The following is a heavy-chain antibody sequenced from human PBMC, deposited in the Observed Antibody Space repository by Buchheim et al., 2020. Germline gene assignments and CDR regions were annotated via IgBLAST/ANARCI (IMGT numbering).Heavy chain of an antibody. D-gene: IGHD5-12*01. CDR2: IDWDDDK. Sequence: QVTLKESGPALVKSTQTLTLTCTFSGFSFSTGEMRVSWIRQTPGKALEWLARIDWDDDKFFNTYLKTRLTISKDTSKNQVVLTLTNVDPADTATYYCVRGGYSGYGYYFDYWGQGTL. J-gene: IGHJ4*02. CDR3: VRGGYSGYGYYFDY. V-gene: IGHV2-70*04. CDR1: GFSFSTGEMR.